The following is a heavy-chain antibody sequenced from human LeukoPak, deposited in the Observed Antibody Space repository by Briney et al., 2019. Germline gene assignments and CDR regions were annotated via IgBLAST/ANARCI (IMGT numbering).Heavy chain of an antibody. CDR2: VSWNSGLI. CDR1: GFTFDDYA. J-gene: IGHJ6*02. V-gene: IGHV3-9*01. D-gene: IGHD6-19*01. CDR3: AKSYSSGIYGMDV. Sequence: GGSLRLSCAASGFTFDDYAMHWVRQAPGKDLEWVSGVSWNSGLIGYGDSVRGRFTISRDNAKNSLYLQMNSLRAEDTALYYCAKSYSSGIYGMDVWGQGTTVTVSS.